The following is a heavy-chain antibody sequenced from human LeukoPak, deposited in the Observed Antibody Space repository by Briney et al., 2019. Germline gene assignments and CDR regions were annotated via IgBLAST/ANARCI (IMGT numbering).Heavy chain of an antibody. CDR2: VYYNGST. Sequence: PSETLSLTCTVSGGSISSYYWTWIRQPPQQGLEYIGYVYYNGSTNYNPSLKSRVTISVDTSKNQFSLKLTSITAADTAMYYCARGLGSGWPFDYWGQGTLVTVSS. D-gene: IGHD6-19*01. CDR3: ARGLGSGWPFDY. V-gene: IGHV4-59*01. CDR1: GGSISSYY. J-gene: IGHJ4*02.